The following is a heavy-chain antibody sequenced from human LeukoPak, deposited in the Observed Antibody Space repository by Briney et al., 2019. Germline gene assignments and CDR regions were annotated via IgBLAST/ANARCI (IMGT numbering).Heavy chain of an antibody. CDR1: GGSFSGYY. Sequence: SETLSLTCAVYGGSFSGYYWSWIRQPPGQGLGWIGGINHSGSTNSNPSLKSRVTISVVTSKIRFSLKLSSVTAADTAVYYCAKAGPVLEWLSSPRDTPTYYFDYWGQGTLVTVSS. D-gene: IGHD3-3*01. J-gene: IGHJ4*02. CDR2: INHSGST. V-gene: IGHV4-34*01. CDR3: AKAGPVLEWLSSPRDTPTYYFDY.